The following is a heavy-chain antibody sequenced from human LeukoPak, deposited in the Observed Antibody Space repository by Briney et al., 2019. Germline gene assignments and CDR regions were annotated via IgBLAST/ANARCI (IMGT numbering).Heavy chain of an antibody. V-gene: IGHV3-48*03. CDR1: GFTSNTYE. CDR2: ISSSGGSI. Sequence: GGSLRLSCAASGFTSNTYEMNWVRQAPGKGLEWISYISSSGGSIYADSVKGRFTISRDNAKNSVYLQMNSLRAEDTDIYYCARMYYFGSGSLGEAFDLWGQGTLVTVSS. CDR3: ARMYYFGSGSLGEAFDL. J-gene: IGHJ3*01. D-gene: IGHD3-10*01.